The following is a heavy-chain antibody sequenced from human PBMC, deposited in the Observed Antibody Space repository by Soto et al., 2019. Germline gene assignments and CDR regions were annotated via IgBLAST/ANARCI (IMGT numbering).Heavy chain of an antibody. D-gene: IGHD1-7*01. CDR2: INAGNGNK. CDR3: ARSITGTTNWFDP. J-gene: IGHJ5*02. Sequence: QVQRVQSGAEEKKPGASVKASCKASGYTFTSYAMHWVRQAHGQRLEWMGWINAGNGNKKYSQKFQGRVTITRDTSASTAYMELSSLRSEDTAVYYCARSITGTTNWFDPWGQGTLVTVSS. CDR1: GYTFTSYA. V-gene: IGHV1-3*05.